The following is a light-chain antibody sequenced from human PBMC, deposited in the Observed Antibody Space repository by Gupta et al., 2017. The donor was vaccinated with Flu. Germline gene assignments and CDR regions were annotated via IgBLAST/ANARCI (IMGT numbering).Light chain of an antibody. V-gene: IGKV1-9*01. CDR3: QHLSSSPWT. CDR1: LGINNY. Sequence: DIQLTQSPSFLSASVGDRVTITCRASLGINNYLAWYQQKPGIAPKLLMYAASTLQSGVPSRFSGSGSGTEFTLTINSLQPEDFATYYCQHLSSSPWTFGQGTKVDIK. J-gene: IGKJ1*01. CDR2: AAS.